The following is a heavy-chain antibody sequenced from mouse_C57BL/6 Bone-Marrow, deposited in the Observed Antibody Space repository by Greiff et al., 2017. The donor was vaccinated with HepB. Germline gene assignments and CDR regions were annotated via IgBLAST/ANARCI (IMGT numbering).Heavy chain of an antibody. V-gene: IGHV5-17*01. CDR2: ISSGSSTI. CDR1: GFTFSDYG. Sequence: EVKLMESGGGLVKPGGSLKLSCATSGFTFSDYGMHWVRQAPEKGLEWVAYISSGSSTIYYADTVKGRFTISRDNAKNTLFLQMTSLRSEDTAMYYCARLLLRKGFDYWGQGTTLTVSS. CDR3: ARLLLRKGFDY. J-gene: IGHJ2*01. D-gene: IGHD1-1*01.